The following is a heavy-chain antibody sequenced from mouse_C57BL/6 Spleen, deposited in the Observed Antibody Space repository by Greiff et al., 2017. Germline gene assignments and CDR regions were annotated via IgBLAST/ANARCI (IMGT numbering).Heavy chain of an antibody. V-gene: IGHV14-3*01. CDR3: APSCYGSSYGFDD. CDR2: IDPANGNT. Sequence: VQLQQSVAELVRPGASVKLSCTASGFNIKNTYMHWVKQRPEQGLEWIGRIDPANGNTKYAPKFQGKATITADTSSNTAYLQLSSLTSEDTAIYYSAPSCYGSSYGFDDRGQGTTLTVSS. D-gene: IGHD1-1*01. CDR1: GFNIKNTY. J-gene: IGHJ2*01.